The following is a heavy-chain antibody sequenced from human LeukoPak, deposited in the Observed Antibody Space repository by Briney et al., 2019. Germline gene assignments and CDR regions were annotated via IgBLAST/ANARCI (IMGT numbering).Heavy chain of an antibody. Sequence: SETLSLTCTVSGSSISSYYWSWIRQPPGKGLEWIGYIYYSGSTNYNPSLKSRVTISVDTSKNQFSLKLSSVTAADTAVYYCARGIVGATSYFDYWGQGTLVTVSS. V-gene: IGHV4-59*01. J-gene: IGHJ4*02. CDR2: IYYSGST. D-gene: IGHD1-26*01. CDR3: ARGIVGATSYFDY. CDR1: GSSISSYY.